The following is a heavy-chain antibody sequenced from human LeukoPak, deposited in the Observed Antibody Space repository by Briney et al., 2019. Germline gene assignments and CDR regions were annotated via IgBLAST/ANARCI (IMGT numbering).Heavy chain of an antibody. D-gene: IGHD1-26*01. CDR1: GFTFGSYS. J-gene: IGHJ4*02. CDR3: ARDGGSYSFDY. Sequence: GGSLRLSCTASGFTFGSYSMNWVRQAPGKGLEWISYISSSSTINYSDSVKGRFTISRDNAKNSLYLQMNSLRAEDTAVYYCARDGGSYSFDYWGQGTLVTVSS. V-gene: IGHV3-48*01. CDR2: ISSSSTI.